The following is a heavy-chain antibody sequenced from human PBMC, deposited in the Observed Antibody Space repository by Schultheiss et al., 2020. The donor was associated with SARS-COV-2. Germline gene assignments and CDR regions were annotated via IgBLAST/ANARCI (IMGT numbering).Heavy chain of an antibody. V-gene: IGHV4-39*07. Sequence: SQTLSLTCTVSGGSISSSSYYWGWIRQPPGKGLEWIGSIYYSGSTYYNPSLKSRVTISVDTSKNQFSLKLSSVTAADTAVYYCARGGRFPGPDYWGQGTLVTVSS. J-gene: IGHJ4*02. CDR3: ARGGRFPGPDY. CDR2: IYYSGST. D-gene: IGHD3-3*01. CDR1: GGSISSSSYY.